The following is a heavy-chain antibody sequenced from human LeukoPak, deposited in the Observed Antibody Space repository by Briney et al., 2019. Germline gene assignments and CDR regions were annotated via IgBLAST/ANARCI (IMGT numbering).Heavy chain of an antibody. Sequence: GGSLRLSCSASGFSLSSYTMTWVRQAPGKGPEWVSIISGGGDTTFYTDSVKGRFTISRDNSKNTLYLQMNSLRAEDTAVYYCARGEYYDILTGPRGPYYYYMDVWGKGTTVTVSS. J-gene: IGHJ6*03. CDR2: ISGGGDTT. CDR1: GFSLSSYT. CDR3: ARGEYYDILTGPRGPYYYYMDV. V-gene: IGHV3-23*01. D-gene: IGHD3-9*01.